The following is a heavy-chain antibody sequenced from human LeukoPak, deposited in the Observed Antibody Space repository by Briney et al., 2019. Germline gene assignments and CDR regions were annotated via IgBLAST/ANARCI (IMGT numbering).Heavy chain of an antibody. Sequence: GGSLRLSCAASGFTFNSHAMSWVRLAPGKGLEWVSGISGSGGRLFHADSVKGRFTISRDNSKNTLYLQMNSLRVEDTGVYYCAKDGSDIYVRGAFDIWGQGTMVTVSS. CDR2: ISGSGGRL. CDR1: GFTFNSHA. D-gene: IGHD1-26*01. V-gene: IGHV3-23*01. CDR3: AKDGSDIYVRGAFDI. J-gene: IGHJ3*02.